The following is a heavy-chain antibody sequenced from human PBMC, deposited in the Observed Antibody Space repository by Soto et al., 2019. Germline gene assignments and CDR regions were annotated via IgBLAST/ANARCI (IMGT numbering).Heavy chain of an antibody. CDR2: ISYDGSNK. J-gene: IGHJ4*02. CDR3: ARDLTYSFDY. Sequence: QVQLVETGGGVVQPGGSPRLSRAASGFTFSNYAVHWVRQAPGKGLEWVALISYDGSNKYYADSVKGRFTISRDNSKNTLYLQMNSLRPEDTAVYYCARDLTYSFDYWGQGTLVTVSS. V-gene: IGHV3-30-3*01. D-gene: IGHD3-10*01. CDR1: GFTFSNYA.